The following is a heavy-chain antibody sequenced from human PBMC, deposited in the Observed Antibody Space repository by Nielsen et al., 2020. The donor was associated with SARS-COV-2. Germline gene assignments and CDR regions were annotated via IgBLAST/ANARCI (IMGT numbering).Heavy chain of an antibody. D-gene: IGHD3-22*01. J-gene: IGHJ4*02. V-gene: IGHV1-69*13. CDR1: GGTFSSYA. CDR2: IIPIFGTA. Sequence: SVKVSCKASGGTFSSYAISWVRQAPGQGLEWMGGIIPIFGTANYAQKFQGRVTITADESTSTAYMELRSLRSDDTAVYYCASRNYYDSSGYALGYWGQGTLVTVSS. CDR3: ASRNYYDSSGYALGY.